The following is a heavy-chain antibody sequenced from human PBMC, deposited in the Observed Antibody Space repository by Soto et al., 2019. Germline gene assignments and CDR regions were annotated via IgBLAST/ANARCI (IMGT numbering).Heavy chain of an antibody. V-gene: IGHV3-30-3*01. CDR1: GFTFSSYA. J-gene: IGHJ6*02. D-gene: IGHD4-17*01. CDR2: ISYDGSNK. CDR3: ARDLEGDYGDYYYYYGMDV. Sequence: QVQLVESGGGVVQPGRSLRLSCAASGFTFSSYAMHWVRQAPGKGLEWVAVISYDGSNKYYADSVKGRFTISRDNSKNTLYLQMNSLRAEDTAVYYCARDLEGDYGDYYYYYGMDVWGQGTTVTVSS.